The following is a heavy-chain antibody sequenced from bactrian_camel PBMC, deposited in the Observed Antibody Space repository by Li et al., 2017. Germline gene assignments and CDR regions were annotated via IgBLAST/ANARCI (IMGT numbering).Heavy chain of an antibody. J-gene: IGHJ4*01. CDR2: IGSDGRP. V-gene: IGHV3S55*01. Sequence: HVQLVESGGGSVQAGGSLTLSCVASGIYAGRGAYCMAWFRQVPGREREGVAAIGSDGRPVYAEFARGRFTASQDNAKDTLFLQMSGLTSEDTAVYYCAADACPPSLRALSNLMLLAKGQGTQVTVS. D-gene: IGHD1*01. CDR1: GIYAGRGA.